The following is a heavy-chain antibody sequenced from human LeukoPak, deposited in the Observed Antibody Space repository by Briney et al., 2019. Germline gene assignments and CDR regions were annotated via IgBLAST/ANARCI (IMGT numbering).Heavy chain of an antibody. D-gene: IGHD5-24*01. CDR1: EFTFSSYH. CDR2: ISSSTSYI. Sequence: GGSLTLSCAASEFTFSSYHMNWVRQATGKGLEWVSFISSSTSYIYYADSVKGRFTISRDNAKNSLYLPMNSLRVEDTAVYYCARGPLGGYNSAWFDPWGQGTLVTVSS. V-gene: IGHV3-21*01. J-gene: IGHJ5*02. CDR3: ARGPLGGYNSAWFDP.